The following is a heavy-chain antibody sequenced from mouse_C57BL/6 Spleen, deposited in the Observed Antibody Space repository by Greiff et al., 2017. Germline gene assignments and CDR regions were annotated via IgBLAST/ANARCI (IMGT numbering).Heavy chain of an antibody. J-gene: IGHJ4*01. V-gene: IGHV5-6*02. CDR1: GFTFSSYG. CDR3: ARQEDYYGTYAMDY. Sequence: VMLVESGGDLVKPGGSLKLSCAASGFTFSSYGMSWVRQTPDKRLEWVATISSGGSYTYYPDSVKGRFTISSDNAKNTLYLQMSSLKSEDTAMYYCARQEDYYGTYAMDYWGQGTSVTVSS. D-gene: IGHD1-1*01. CDR2: ISSGGSYT.